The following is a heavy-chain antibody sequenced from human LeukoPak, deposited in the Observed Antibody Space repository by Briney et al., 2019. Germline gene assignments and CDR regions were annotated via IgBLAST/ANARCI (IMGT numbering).Heavy chain of an antibody. V-gene: IGHV4-34*01. CDR2: INHSGST. J-gene: IGHJ4*02. CDR1: GGSFSGYY. Sequence: SETLSLTCAVYGGSFSGYYWSWIRQPPGKGLEWIGEINHSGSTNYNPSLKSRVTISVDTSKNQFSLKLSSVTAADTAVYYCVRRLDSFDYWGQGTLVTVSS. D-gene: IGHD3-16*01. CDR3: VRRLDSFDY.